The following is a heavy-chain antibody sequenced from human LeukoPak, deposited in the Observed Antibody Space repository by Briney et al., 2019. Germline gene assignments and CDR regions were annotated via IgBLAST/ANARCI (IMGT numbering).Heavy chain of an antibody. CDR2: IKADGTAT. D-gene: IGHD2-21*02. CDR3: ARSYGSDCYHKVPGDY. CDR1: GFTFSNYW. Sequence: GGSLRLSCAASGFTFSNYWMQWVRQAPGKGLVWVSRIKADGTATTYADSVEGRFTISRDNAKNTLYLEMNSLRAGDTAVYYCARSYGSDCYHKVPGDYWGQGTLVTVSS. J-gene: IGHJ4*02. V-gene: IGHV3-74*03.